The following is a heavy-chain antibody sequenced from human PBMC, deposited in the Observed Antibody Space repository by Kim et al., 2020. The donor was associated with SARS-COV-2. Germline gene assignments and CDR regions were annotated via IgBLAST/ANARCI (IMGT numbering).Heavy chain of an antibody. CDR3: TRVPGTALASWDAYD. D-gene: IGHD2-21*02. V-gene: IGHV3-73*01. J-gene: IGHJ3*02. CDR2: IRSKANSYAT. Sequence: GGSLRLSCAASGFSFSDSAMHWVRQASGKGLEWVGRIRSKANSYATTYAASVKVRFTISSDDPKNAAYLQMNSPKNEDTAVYYCTRVPGTALASWDAYD. CDR1: GFSFSDSA.